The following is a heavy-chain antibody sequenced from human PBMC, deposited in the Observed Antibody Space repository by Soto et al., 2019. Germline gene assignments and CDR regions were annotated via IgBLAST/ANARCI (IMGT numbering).Heavy chain of an antibody. J-gene: IGHJ4*02. CDR1: GFTFSSYS. V-gene: IGHV3-21*01. Sequence: EVQLVESGGGLVKPGGSLRLSCAASGFTFSSYSMNWVRQAPGKGLXXXXXXXXXSSXIXYADSVKGRFTISRDNAKNSLYLQMNSLRAEDTAVYYCARDSRRGITMVRGVYDYWGQGTLVTVSS. CDR2: XXXXSSXI. CDR3: ARDSRRGITMVRGVYDY. D-gene: IGHD3-10*01.